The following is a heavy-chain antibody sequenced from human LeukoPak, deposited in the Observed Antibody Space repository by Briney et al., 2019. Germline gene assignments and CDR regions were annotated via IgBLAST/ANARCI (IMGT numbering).Heavy chain of an antibody. Sequence: PSETLSLTCAVYGGSFSGYYWSWIRQPPGKGLEWIGEINHSGSTNYNPSLKSRVTISVDTSKNHFSLKLTSVTAADTAMYYCARGVEQQFDHWGQGTLVTVAS. V-gene: IGHV4-34*01. CDR3: ARGVEQQFDH. J-gene: IGHJ4*02. CDR1: GGSFSGYY. CDR2: INHSGST. D-gene: IGHD6-13*01.